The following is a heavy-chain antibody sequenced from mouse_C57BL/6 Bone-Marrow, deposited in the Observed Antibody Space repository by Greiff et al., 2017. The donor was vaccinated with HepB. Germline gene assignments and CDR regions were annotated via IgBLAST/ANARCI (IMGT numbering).Heavy chain of an antibody. CDR2: ISYDGSN. Sequence: DVKLQESGPGLVKPSQSLSLTCSVTGYSITSGYYWNWIRQFPGNKLEWMGYISYDGSNNYNPSLKNRISITRDTSKNQFFLKLNSVTTEDTATYYCARTVKLGRFDYWGQGTTLTVSS. D-gene: IGHD4-1*01. V-gene: IGHV3-6*01. CDR1: GYSITSGYY. J-gene: IGHJ2*01. CDR3: ARTVKLGRFDY.